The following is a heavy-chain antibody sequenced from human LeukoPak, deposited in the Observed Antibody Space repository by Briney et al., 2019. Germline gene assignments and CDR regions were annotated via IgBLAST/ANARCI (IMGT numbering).Heavy chain of an antibody. Sequence: QPGRSLRLSCAASGITFSSYGMHWVRQAPGKGLEWVAVIWYDGSNKYYADSVKGRFTISRDNSKNTLYLQMNSLRAEDTAVYYCAKDFTDRSSGLSVGGQGTLVTVSS. CDR3: AKDFTDRSSGLSV. D-gene: IGHD3-22*01. CDR2: IWYDGSNK. CDR1: GITFSSYG. V-gene: IGHV3-33*06. J-gene: IGHJ4*02.